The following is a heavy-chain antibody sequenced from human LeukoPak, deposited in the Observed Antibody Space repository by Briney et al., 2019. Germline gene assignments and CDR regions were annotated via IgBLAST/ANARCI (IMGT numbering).Heavy chain of an antibody. CDR2: ISYSGST. Sequence: SETLSLTCTVSGGSISSTSYYWAWIRQPPGKGLEWIGSISYSGSTFYNPSLQSRVTISVDTSRNQFSLRLNSVTAADTAVYYCARHFAPEARFQAPWGQGTLVTVSS. CDR3: ARHFAPEARFQAP. V-gene: IGHV4-39*01. J-gene: IGHJ5*02. CDR1: GGSISSTSYY. D-gene: IGHD2-21*01.